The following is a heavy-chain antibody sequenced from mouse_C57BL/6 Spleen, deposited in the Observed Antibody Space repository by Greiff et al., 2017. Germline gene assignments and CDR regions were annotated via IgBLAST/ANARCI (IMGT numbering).Heavy chain of an antibody. CDR1: GYAFSSSW. V-gene: IGHV1-82*01. D-gene: IGHD1-1*01. Sequence: QVQLQQSGPELVKPGASVKISCKASGYAFSSSWLNWVKQRPGKGLEWIGRIYTGDGATNYNGKFKGKATLTADKSSSTAYMQLSSLTSEDSAVYSCAKISSLGYFDVWGTGTTITVSS. J-gene: IGHJ1*03. CDR2: IYTGDGAT. CDR3: AKISSLGYFDV.